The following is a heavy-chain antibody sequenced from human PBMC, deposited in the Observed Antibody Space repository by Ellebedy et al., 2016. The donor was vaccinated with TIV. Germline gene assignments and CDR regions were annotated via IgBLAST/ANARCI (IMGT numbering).Heavy chain of an antibody. CDR2: ISTRGTT. D-gene: IGHD1-1*01. CDR3: AKANGPDERQWPNFDY. CDR1: GFTVRNNY. Sequence: GESLKISCAVSGFTVRNNYMTWVRQAPGKGLEWVSIISTRGTTYYTDSVKGRFTISRDNSRNTLFLQMNSLRAEDTAIYYCAKANGPDERQWPNFDYWGQGTVVTVSS. V-gene: IGHV3-53*01. J-gene: IGHJ4*02.